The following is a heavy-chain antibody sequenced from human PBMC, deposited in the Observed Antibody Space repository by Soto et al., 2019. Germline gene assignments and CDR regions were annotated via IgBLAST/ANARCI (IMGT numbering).Heavy chain of an antibody. CDR2: ISGSGGST. V-gene: IGHV3-23*01. CDR1: VFTFSSYA. D-gene: IGHD3-10*01. J-gene: IGHJ4*02. Sequence: VGSLRLSCASSVFTFSSYAMSWVRQSPGKGLEWVSAISGSGGSTYYADSVKGRFTISRDNSKNTLYLQMNSLRAEDTAVYYCAKDRYYNGYYWAQGTLVIVS. CDR3: AKDRYYNGYY.